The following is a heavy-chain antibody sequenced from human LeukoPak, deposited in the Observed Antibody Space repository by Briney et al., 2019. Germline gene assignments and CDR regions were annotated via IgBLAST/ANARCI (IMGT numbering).Heavy chain of an antibody. V-gene: IGHV4-39*01. J-gene: IGHJ4*02. D-gene: IGHD3-9*01. CDR3: ASHYDILTGYEY. Sequence: KPSETLSLTCTVSGGSISSSSYYWGRIRQPPGKGLEWIGSIYYTGSTYYNPSLKSRVTISVDTSKNQFSLKLTSLTAADTAMYYCASHYDILTGYEYWGQGTLVTVSS. CDR2: IYYTGST. CDR1: GGSISSSSYY.